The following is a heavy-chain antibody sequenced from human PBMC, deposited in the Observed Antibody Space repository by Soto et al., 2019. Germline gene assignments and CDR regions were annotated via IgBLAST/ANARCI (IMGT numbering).Heavy chain of an antibody. V-gene: IGHV3-30*18. D-gene: IGHD6-6*01. CDR2: ISYDGSNK. CDR1: GFTFSSYG. CDR3: AKDYCCAARPAIYYYYYGMDV. J-gene: IGHJ6*02. Sequence: GGSLRLSCAASGFTFSSYGMHWVRQAPGKGLELVAVISYDGSNKYYADSVKGRFTISRDNSKNTLYLQMNSLRAEDTAVYYCAKDYCCAARPAIYYYYYGMDVWGQGTTVTVYS.